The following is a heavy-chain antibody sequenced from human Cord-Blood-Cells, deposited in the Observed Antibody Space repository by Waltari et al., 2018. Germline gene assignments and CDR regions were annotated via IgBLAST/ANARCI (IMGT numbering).Heavy chain of an antibody. CDR2: VVPEDGET. Sequence: QVQLVQSGAEVTKPGASVKVSCKVSGYTLTELSMHWVRQAPGKGLEWMGGVVPEDGETTYAQKFQGRGNMTEATSTDTAYMELSSLRSEDTAVYYCATDRITFGGVIGWFDYWGQGTLVTVSS. CDR3: ATDRITFGGVIGWFDY. CDR1: GYTLTELS. J-gene: IGHJ4*02. D-gene: IGHD3-16*02. V-gene: IGHV1-24*01.